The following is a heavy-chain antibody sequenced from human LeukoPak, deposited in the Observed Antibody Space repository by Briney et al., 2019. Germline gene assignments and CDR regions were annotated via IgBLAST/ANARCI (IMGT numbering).Heavy chain of an antibody. J-gene: IGHJ6*02. D-gene: IGHD1-26*01. CDR2: IYCNGNT. CDR3: ARGRSNYHGMDV. CDR1: DGSINSYY. Sequence: NASETLSLTCSVSDGSINSYYWNWIRRPPGKGLEWIGYIYCNGNTNYSPSFKSRVTMSVDTSKNLFSLKVSSVTAADTAVYYCARGRSNYHGMDVWGQGTTVTVSS. V-gene: IGHV4-59*01.